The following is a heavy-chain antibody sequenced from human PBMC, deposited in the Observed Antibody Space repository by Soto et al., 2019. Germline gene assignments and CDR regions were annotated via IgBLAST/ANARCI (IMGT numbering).Heavy chain of an antibody. CDR3: ASGRSVVVPAAINYYYGMDV. Sequence: PGGSLRLSCAASGFTVSSNYMSWVRQAPGKGLEWVSVIYSGGSTYYADSVKGLFTISRDNSKNTLYLQMNSLRAEDTAVYYCASGRSVVVPAAINYYYGMDVWGQGPTVTVSS. CDR2: IYSGGST. D-gene: IGHD2-2*01. V-gene: IGHV3-53*01. J-gene: IGHJ6*02. CDR1: GFTVSSNY.